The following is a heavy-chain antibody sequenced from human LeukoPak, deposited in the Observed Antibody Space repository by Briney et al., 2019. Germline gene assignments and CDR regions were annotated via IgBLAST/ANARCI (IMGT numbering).Heavy chain of an antibody. CDR2: ISWNSGSI. J-gene: IGHJ4*02. CDR1: GFTFDDYA. Sequence: PGGSLRLSCAASGFTFDDYAMHWVRQAPGKGLEWVSGISWNSGSIGYADSVKGRFTISRDNAKNSLYLQMNSLRAEDTALYYCAKDGGSYYTGYYFDYWGQGTLVTVSS. V-gene: IGHV3-9*01. D-gene: IGHD1-26*01. CDR3: AKDGGSYYTGYYFDY.